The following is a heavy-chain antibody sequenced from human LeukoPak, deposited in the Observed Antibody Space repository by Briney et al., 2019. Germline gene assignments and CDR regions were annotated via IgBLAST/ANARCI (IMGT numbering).Heavy chain of an antibody. J-gene: IGHJ4*02. D-gene: IGHD2-21*01. CDR1: GGSISSSSYY. CDR2: IYYSGST. Sequence: SETLSLTCTVSGGSISSSSYYWGWIRQPPGKGLEWIGSIYYSGSTYYNPSLKSRVTISVDTSKNQFSLKLSSVTAADTAVYYCARDHGLGYWGQGTLVTVSS. CDR3: ARDHGLGY. V-gene: IGHV4-39*07.